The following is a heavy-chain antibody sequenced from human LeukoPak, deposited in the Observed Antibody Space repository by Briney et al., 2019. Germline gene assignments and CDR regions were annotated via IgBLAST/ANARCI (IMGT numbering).Heavy chain of an antibody. CDR2: ISSSSSYI. CDR3: AREGYSYGPIDC. V-gene: IGHV3-21*01. D-gene: IGHD5-18*01. J-gene: IGHJ4*02. Sequence: GGSLRLSCAASGFTFSSYSMNWVRQAPGKGLEWVSSISSSSSYIYYADSVKGRFTISRDNAKNSLYLQMNSLRAEDTAVYYCAREGYSYGPIDCWGQGTLVTVSS. CDR1: GFTFSSYS.